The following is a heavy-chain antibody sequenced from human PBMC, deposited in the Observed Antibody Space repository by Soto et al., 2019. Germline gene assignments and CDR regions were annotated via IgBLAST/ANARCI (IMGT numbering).Heavy chain of an antibody. J-gene: IGHJ6*03. D-gene: IGHD6-13*01. CDR3: ARYSSPYYYYYYMDV. CDR1: GFTLSSYS. CDR2: ISSSSSYI. V-gene: IGHV3-21*01. Sequence: SLRLSCAASGFTLSSYSMNWVRQAPGKGLEWVSSISSSSSYIYYADSVKGRFTISRDNAKNSLYLQMNSLRAEDTAVYYCARYSSPYYYYYYMDVWGKGTTVTVSS.